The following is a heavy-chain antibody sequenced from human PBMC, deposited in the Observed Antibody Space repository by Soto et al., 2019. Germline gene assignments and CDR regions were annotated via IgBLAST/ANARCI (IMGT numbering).Heavy chain of an antibody. CDR2: ISYDGSNK. V-gene: IGHV3-30-3*01. CDR1: GFTFSSYG. J-gene: IGHJ4*02. Sequence: QVQLVESGGGVVQPGRSLRLSCAASGFTFSSYGIHWVRQAPGKGLEWVAVISYDGSNKNYADSVKGRFTISRDNSKTTLYLQMNSLRAEDTAVFYGARDWGWLQYFDYWGQGTLVTVSS. D-gene: IGHD5-12*01. CDR3: ARDWGWLQYFDY.